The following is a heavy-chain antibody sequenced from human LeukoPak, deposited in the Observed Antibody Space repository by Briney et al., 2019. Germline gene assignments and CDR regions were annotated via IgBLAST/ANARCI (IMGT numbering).Heavy chain of an antibody. CDR2: IIPIFGTA. Sequence: SVTVSFTASGGTFSSYAISWVRQAPGQGLEWMGGIIPIFGTANYAQKFQGRVTITADESTSTAYMELSSLRSEDTAVYYCAREFTQGAYYYGSGSYPFDYWGQGTLVTVSS. D-gene: IGHD3-10*01. V-gene: IGHV1-69*13. CDR3: AREFTQGAYYYGSGSYPFDY. J-gene: IGHJ4*02. CDR1: GGTFSSYA.